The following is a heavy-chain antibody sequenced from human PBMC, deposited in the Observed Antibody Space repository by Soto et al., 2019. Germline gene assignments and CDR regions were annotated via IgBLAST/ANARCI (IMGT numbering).Heavy chain of an antibody. J-gene: IGHJ5*02. D-gene: IGHD3-10*01. CDR2: IKSKTDGGTT. CDR3: TTDLASSLLPLHWFDP. V-gene: IGHV3-15*07. Sequence: PGGSLRLSCAASGFTFSNAWMNWVRQAPGKGLEWVGRIKSKTDGGTTDYAAPVKGRFTISRDDSKNTLYLQMNSLKTEDTAVYYCTTDLASSLLPLHWFDPWGQGTLVTVSS. CDR1: GFTFSNAW.